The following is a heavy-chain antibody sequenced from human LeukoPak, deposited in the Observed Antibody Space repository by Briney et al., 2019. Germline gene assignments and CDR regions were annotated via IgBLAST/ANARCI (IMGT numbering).Heavy chain of an antibody. CDR3: TRYNFCGGDCYHLDS. V-gene: IGHV1-2*02. J-gene: IGHJ4*02. D-gene: IGHD2-21*02. CDR1: GYTFTDYY. CDR2: VNCNTGGT. Sequence: GASVKVSCKASGYTFTDYYMHWVRQAPGQGLEWMGWVNCNTGGTNYAQKFQGRVTMTRDTSITTAYMELSSLRSDDTAVYFCTRYNFCGGDCYHLDSWGQGTLVTVSS.